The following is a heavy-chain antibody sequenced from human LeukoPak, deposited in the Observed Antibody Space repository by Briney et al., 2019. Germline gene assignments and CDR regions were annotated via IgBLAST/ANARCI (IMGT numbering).Heavy chain of an antibody. CDR2: IKEDGSEK. CDR3: AREGTTGWYAPEY. D-gene: IGHD6-19*01. J-gene: IGHJ4*02. V-gene: IGHV3-7*01. CDR1: GFTFSSYW. Sequence: GGSLRLSCAVSGFTFSSYWMSWVRQAPGKGLEWVANIKEDGSEKYYVDSVKGRFTISRDNAENSLYLQMNSLRVEDTAVYYCAREGTTGWYAPEYWGQGTLVTVSS.